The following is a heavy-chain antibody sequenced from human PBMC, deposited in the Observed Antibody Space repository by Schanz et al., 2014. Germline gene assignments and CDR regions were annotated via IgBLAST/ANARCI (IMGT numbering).Heavy chain of an antibody. Sequence: QVQLVQSGVEVKRPGASVRVSCKASGYSFTDYAIHWVRQAPGQGLEWMGWISAYNGHTTYAQKFQGRVTMTTDTSTSTAYMELRNVRYDDTAMYYCARETTIITGGAFDVWGQGTMVTVSS. D-gene: IGHD3-9*01. J-gene: IGHJ3*01. CDR2: ISAYNGHT. CDR1: GYSFTDYA. CDR3: ARETTIITGGAFDV. V-gene: IGHV1-18*01.